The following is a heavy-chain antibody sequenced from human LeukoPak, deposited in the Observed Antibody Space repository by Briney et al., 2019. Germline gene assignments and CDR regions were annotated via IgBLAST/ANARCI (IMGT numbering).Heavy chain of an antibody. Sequence: GGYLRLSCAASGFTFSSYSMNWVRQAPGKGLEWVSSISSSSSYIYYADSVKGRFTISSDNAKNSLYLQMSSLRAEDTAVYYCARNRQSYDSSSGMDVWGQGTTVTVSS. CDR3: ARNRQSYDSSSGMDV. V-gene: IGHV3-21*01. CDR2: ISSSSSYI. J-gene: IGHJ6*02. D-gene: IGHD3-22*01. CDR1: GFTFSSYS.